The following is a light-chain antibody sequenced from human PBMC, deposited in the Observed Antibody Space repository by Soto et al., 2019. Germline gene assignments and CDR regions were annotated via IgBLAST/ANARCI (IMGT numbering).Light chain of an antibody. CDR3: QQYNTWPPT. CDR1: QSVRSN. Sequence: EIVITQSPATLSASPGERATLSCRASQSVRSNLAWYQQKPGQAPRLLIYSASTSATGIPARFSGSGSGTEFLLIIGSLQSEDFTIYYCQQYNTWPPTFGQGTKVEIK. J-gene: IGKJ1*01. CDR2: SAS. V-gene: IGKV3-15*01.